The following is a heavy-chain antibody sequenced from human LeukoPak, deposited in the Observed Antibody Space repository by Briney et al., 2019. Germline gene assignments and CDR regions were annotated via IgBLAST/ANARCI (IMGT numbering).Heavy chain of an antibody. CDR3: VRAYHPGGWFDP. D-gene: IGHD2-21*01. V-gene: IGHV3-30*03. Sequence: GRSLRLSCAASGFTFSSYGMHWVRQAPGKGLEWVAVISFDGTNKFYADSVKGRFTISRDNAKDSLYLQMNSLTAEDRAMYYCVRAYHPGGWFDPWGQGTLVTVSS. CDR1: GFTFSSYG. J-gene: IGHJ5*02. CDR2: ISFDGTNK.